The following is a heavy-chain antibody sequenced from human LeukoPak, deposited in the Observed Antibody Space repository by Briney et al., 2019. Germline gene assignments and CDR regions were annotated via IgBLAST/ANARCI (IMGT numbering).Heavy chain of an antibody. CDR1: GVTFTDYA. CDR3: AKHLRTATTYVFLGLDV. CDR2: INCNGGGT. Sequence: GGSLRLSCAASGVTFTDYAMRWVRQPPGKGLEWVSGINCNGGGTDYADSVKGRFTISGDNAKNLLYLQMTSLRPEDTALYYCAKHLRTATTYVFLGLDVWGEGTTVTVSS. J-gene: IGHJ6*02. D-gene: IGHD1-1*01. V-gene: IGHV3-20*04.